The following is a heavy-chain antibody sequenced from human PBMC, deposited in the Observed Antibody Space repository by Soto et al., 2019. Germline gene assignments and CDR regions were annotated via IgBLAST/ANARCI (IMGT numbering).Heavy chain of an antibody. J-gene: IGHJ4*02. CDR3: GRGRSGQIVVFY. CDR2: IGPESGAT. V-gene: IGHV1-2*02. CDR1: GYTFTGHY. D-gene: IGHD1-26*01. Sequence: ASVKVSCKASGYTFTGHYIHWVRQAPEQGPEWMGEIGPESGATRYAQKFQGRVTMTRDMSITTVYMELNNLSPDDTAVYYCGRGRSGQIVVFYWGQGTPVPVSS.